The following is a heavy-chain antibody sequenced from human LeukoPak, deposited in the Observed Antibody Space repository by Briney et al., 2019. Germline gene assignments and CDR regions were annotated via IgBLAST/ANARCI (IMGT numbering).Heavy chain of an antibody. J-gene: IGHJ4*02. D-gene: IGHD6-13*01. CDR3: ARAPIYSSSWPFDY. CDR1: GGSISSRGYY. V-gene: IGHV4-31*03. Sequence: SETLSLTCTVSGGSISSRGYYWSWIRQHPGKGLEWIGYIYYSGSTYYNPSLKSRVTVSMDTSKNQFSLKLSSVTAADTAVYYCARAPIYSSSWPFDYWGQGTLVTVSS. CDR2: IYYSGST.